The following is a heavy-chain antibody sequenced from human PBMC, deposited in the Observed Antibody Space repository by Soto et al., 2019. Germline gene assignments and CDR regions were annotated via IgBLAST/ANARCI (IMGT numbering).Heavy chain of an antibody. Sequence: PGGSMRPSCPASGFTVSSTYLTWVRQAPGKGLEWVAILDTGTDTVYADSVKVRFTISRDSSKNTFYLQMNSLTAEDTAMYFCPRSRYTGTYSGRFLDYWGQGSLVTVS. CDR3: PRSRYTGTYSGRFLDY. D-gene: IGHD1-26*01. CDR1: GFTVSSTY. V-gene: IGHV3-53*01. J-gene: IGHJ4*02. CDR2: LDTGTDT.